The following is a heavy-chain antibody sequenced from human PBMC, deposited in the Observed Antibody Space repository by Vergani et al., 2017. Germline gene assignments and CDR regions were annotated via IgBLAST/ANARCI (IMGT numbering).Heavy chain of an antibody. V-gene: IGHV3-30*02. J-gene: IGHJ4*02. CDR1: GFTFSSYG. CDR2: IRYDGSNK. CDR3: ARGVGYYDSSGFFDY. D-gene: IGHD3-22*01. Sequence: QVQLVESGGGVVQPGGSLRLSCAASGFTFSSYGMHWVRQAPGKGLEWVAFIRYDGSNKYYADSVKGRFTISRDNSKNTLYLQMNSLRAEDTAVYYCARGVGYYDSSGFFDYWGQGTLVTVSS.